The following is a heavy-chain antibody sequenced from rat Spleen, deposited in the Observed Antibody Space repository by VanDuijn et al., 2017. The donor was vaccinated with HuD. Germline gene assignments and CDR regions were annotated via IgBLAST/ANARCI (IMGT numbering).Heavy chain of an antibody. CDR1: GFTFNNYW. CDR2: IINTGGDT. Sequence: EVQLVGSDGGLVQPGRSLKLSCVTSGFTFNNYWMTWIRQAPGKGLEWVASIINTGGDTFYTDSVKGRFTISRDNSKSTLYLQMNSLRSEDTATYYCSRASYYYSGDGWFAYWGQGTLVTVSS. J-gene: IGHJ3*01. CDR3: SRASYYYSGDGWFAY. V-gene: IGHV5-31*01. D-gene: IGHD1-1*01.